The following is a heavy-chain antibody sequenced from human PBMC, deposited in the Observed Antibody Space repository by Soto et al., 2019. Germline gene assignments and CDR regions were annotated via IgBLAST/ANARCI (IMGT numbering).Heavy chain of an antibody. CDR3: ARDRDILTGEYYYYGMDV. J-gene: IGHJ6*02. CDR1: GYTFTGYY. D-gene: IGHD3-9*01. CDR2: INPNSGGT. V-gene: IGHV1-2*02. Sequence: ASVKVSCKASGYTFTGYYMHWVRQAPGQGLEWMGWINPNSGGTNYAQKFQGRVTMTRDTSISTAYMELSRLRSDDTAVYYCARDRDILTGEYYYYGMDVWGQGTTVTVSS.